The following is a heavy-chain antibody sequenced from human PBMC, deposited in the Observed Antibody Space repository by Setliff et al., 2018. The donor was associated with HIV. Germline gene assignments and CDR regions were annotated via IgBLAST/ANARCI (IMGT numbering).Heavy chain of an antibody. D-gene: IGHD3-22*01. Sequence: KPGGSLRLYCAASGFTFGDYYMSWIRQAPGKGLEWVSYISSSGHAIYYADSVKGRFIASTDNAKNSLFLQMNSLKAEDTAVYYCARAYNVYDYRFDSSGYDYWGQGTLVTVSS. V-gene: IGHV3-11*01. J-gene: IGHJ4*02. CDR3: ARAYNVYDYRFDSSGYDY. CDR2: ISSSGHAI. CDR1: GFTFGDYY.